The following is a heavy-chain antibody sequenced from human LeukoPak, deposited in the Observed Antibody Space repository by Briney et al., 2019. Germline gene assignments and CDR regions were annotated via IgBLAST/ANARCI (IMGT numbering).Heavy chain of an antibody. CDR1: GFTFSRSD. CDR2: ISYDGSNK. V-gene: IGHV3-30-3*01. CDR3: ARGRPHGNDY. D-gene: IGHD4-23*01. J-gene: IGHJ4*02. Sequence: GGSLRLSCSASGFTFSRSDMIWVRQAPGKGLEWVAVISYDGSNKYYADSVKGRFSISRDNAKNTLYLQMNSLRVEDTAVYYCARGRPHGNDYWGQGTLVTVSS.